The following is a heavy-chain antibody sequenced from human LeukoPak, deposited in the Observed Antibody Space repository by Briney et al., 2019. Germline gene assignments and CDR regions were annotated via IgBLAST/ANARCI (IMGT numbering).Heavy chain of an antibody. J-gene: IGHJ4*02. CDR3: ARGRDPHNFDY. V-gene: IGHV4-59*01. CDR1: GGSISNYY. CDR2: IYYSGST. Sequence: PSETLSLTCTVSGGSISNYYWSWIRQPPGKGLEWIGYIYYSGSTNYNPSLKSRVTISVDTSKNQFSLKLSSVTAADTAVYYCARGRDPHNFDYWGQGTLVTVSS.